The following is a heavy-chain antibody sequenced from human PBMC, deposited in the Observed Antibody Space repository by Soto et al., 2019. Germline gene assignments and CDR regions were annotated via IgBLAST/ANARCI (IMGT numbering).Heavy chain of an antibody. D-gene: IGHD1-26*01. J-gene: IGHJ4*02. Sequence: EVQLVETGGGVVQPVGSLRLSCAASGFSFSRHWMHWVRQVPGQGLKWVSRIDNAGVGTSYADSVKGRFTMSRDNAKNELYLNMISLRVEDRALFFFARLGGCVPAHDYWGQGALVTVSS. CDR1: GFSFSRHW. CDR2: IDNAGVGT. CDR3: ARLGGCVPAHDY. V-gene: IGHV3-74*01.